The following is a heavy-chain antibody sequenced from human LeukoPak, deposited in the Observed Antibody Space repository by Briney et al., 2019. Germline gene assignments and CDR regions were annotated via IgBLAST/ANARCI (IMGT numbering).Heavy chain of an antibody. D-gene: IGHD3-10*01. V-gene: IGHV1-2*02. CDR3: ARVQYYYGSGSYYPYYYYMDV. Sequence: GASVKVSCKASGYTFTGYYMHWVRQAPGQGLEWMGWINPNSGGTNYAQKFQGRVTMTRDTSISTAYMELSRLRSDDTAVYYCARVQYYYGSGSYYPYYYYMDVWGKGTTVTISS. CDR1: GYTFTGYY. J-gene: IGHJ6*03. CDR2: INPNSGGT.